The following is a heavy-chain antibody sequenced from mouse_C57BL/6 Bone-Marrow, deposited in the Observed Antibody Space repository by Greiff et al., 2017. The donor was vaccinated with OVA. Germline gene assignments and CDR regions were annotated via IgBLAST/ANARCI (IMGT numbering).Heavy chain of an antibody. CDR3: ARNGYWYFDV. V-gene: IGHV5-17*01. J-gene: IGHJ1*03. CDR2: ISSGSSII. CDR1: GFTFSDYG. Sequence: EVMLVESGGGLVKPGGSLKLSCAASGFTFSDYGMHWVRQAPEKGLEWVAYISSGSSIIYYADTVKGRFTISRDNAKNTLFLQMTSLRSEDTAMYYCARNGYWYFDVWGTGTTVTVSS. D-gene: IGHD1-1*02.